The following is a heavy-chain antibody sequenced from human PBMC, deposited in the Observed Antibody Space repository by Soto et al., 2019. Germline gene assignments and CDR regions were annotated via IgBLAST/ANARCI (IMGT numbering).Heavy chain of an antibody. CDR1: GGGNLRDYR. D-gene: IGHD5-12*01. J-gene: IGHJ4*02. V-gene: IGHV1-69*01. CDR2: IIPKLGSA. CDR3: ARGSDGYNFGAVY. Sequence: QVQLVQSGAEVKEPGSSVKVSCKASGGGNLRDYRTTWVRRAPGQGLEWMGGIIPKLGSANYAQNFQGRVTGTADESTNTVYIELRSLRSDDTAVYYCARGSDGYNFGAVYWGQGTPVTVSS.